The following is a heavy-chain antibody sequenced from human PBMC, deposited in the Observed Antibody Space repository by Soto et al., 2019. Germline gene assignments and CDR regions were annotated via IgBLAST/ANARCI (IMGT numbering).Heavy chain of an antibody. CDR3: ARGTTWQLPFDY. Sequence: SETLSLTCTVSSDSISSYYWSWVRQPPGKRLEWIGYISYSGSTDYNPSLKSRVTISGDTSKNQFSLKVSSVTAADTAVYYCARGTTWQLPFDYWGQGTLVTVSS. CDR2: ISYSGST. V-gene: IGHV4-59*01. D-gene: IGHD4-17*01. CDR1: SDSISSYY. J-gene: IGHJ4*02.